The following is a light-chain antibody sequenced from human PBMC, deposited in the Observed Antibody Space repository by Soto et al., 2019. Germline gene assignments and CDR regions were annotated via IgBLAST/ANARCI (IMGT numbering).Light chain of an antibody. J-gene: IGLJ1*01. CDR1: STDVGAYNL. Sequence: QSALTQPASVSGSPGQSITISCTGTSTDVGAYNLVSWYQQYPGKAPTLLLFEVNRRPSGVSGRFSGSKSGNTASLTISGLRAEDEASYYCCSYAGAFIYVFGSGTKVTVL. CDR2: EVN. V-gene: IGLV2-23*02. CDR3: CSYAGAFIYV.